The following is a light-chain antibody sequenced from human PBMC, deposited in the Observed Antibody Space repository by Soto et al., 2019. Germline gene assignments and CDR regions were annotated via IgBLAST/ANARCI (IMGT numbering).Light chain of an antibody. CDR2: AAS. J-gene: IGKJ5*01. V-gene: IGKV3-20*01. Sequence: EIVLTQSPGTLSLSPGERATLSCRASQSVGSSYLAWYQQKPGQAPRLLIYAASSRATGVPERFSGSGSGTDFTLTISSLEPEDFAVYYCHQDGISPPNTFGQGTRLEIK. CDR1: QSVGSSY. CDR3: HQDGISPPNT.